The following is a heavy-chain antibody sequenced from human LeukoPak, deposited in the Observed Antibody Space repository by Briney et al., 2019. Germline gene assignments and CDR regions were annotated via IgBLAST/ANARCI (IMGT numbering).Heavy chain of an antibody. CDR1: GFTFSNYW. CDR3: ARVPATVRADY. Sequence: GGFLRLSCVVSGFTFSNYWMSWVRQAPGKGLEWVANINQDGSAEYYVASVKGRFTISRDNGRNSLFLHMNGLRAEDTALYYCARVPATVRADYWGQGTLVTVSS. V-gene: IGHV3-7*04. CDR2: INQDGSAE. D-gene: IGHD4-17*01. J-gene: IGHJ4*02.